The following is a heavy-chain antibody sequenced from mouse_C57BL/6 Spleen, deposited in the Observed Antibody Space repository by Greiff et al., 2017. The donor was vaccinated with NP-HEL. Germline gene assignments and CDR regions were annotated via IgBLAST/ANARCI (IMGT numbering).Heavy chain of an antibody. CDR3: ARQDYGSSVDY. CDR1: GFTFSDYG. J-gene: IGHJ4*01. Sequence: EVKLQESGGGLVKPGGSLKLSCAASGFTFSDYGMHWVRQAPEKGLEWVAYISSGSSTIYYADTVKGRFTISRDNAKNTLFLQMTSLRSEDTAMYYCARQDYGSSVDYWGQGTSVTVSS. V-gene: IGHV5-17*01. CDR2: ISSGSSTI. D-gene: IGHD1-1*01.